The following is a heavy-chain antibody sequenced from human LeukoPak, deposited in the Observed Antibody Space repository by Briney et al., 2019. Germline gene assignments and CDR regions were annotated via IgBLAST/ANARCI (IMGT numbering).Heavy chain of an antibody. V-gene: IGHV3-7*01. Sequence: GALRLSCAASGFTFSSYWMSWVRQAPGKGPEWVANIKQDGSEKFYVDSVKGRFTISRDNAKNSLYLQMNSLRAEDTAVYYCARDLGQYYDTSDNWFDPWGQGTLVTVSS. CDR1: GFTFSSYW. J-gene: IGHJ5*02. CDR2: IKQDGSEK. CDR3: ARDLGQYYDTSDNWFDP. D-gene: IGHD3-22*01.